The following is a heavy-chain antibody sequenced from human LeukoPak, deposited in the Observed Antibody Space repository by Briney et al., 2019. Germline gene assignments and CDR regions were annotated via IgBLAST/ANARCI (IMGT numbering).Heavy chain of an antibody. CDR3: AKFPPSLVDTAMAFDY. J-gene: IGHJ4*02. CDR2: ISGSAGST. CDR1: GFSFSTYA. D-gene: IGHD5-18*01. Sequence: GGSLRLSCAASGFSFSTYAMNWVRQAPGKGLEWVSSISGSAGSTYYADSVKGRFTISRDNSKNTLYLQMNSLRAEDTAVYYCAKFPPSLVDTAMAFDYWGQGTLVTVSS. V-gene: IGHV3-23*01.